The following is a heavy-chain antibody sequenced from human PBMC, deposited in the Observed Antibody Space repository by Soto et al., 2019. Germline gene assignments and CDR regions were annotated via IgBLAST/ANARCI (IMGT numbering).Heavy chain of an antibody. CDR2: ISSNGHST. V-gene: IGHV3-64*04. D-gene: IGHD6-13*01. Sequence: GGSLRLSCSASGFIFSNYAINWVRQAPGEGLECVSGISSNGHSTYYADSVKGRFTISRDNSKNTVYLQMNSLRGEDTAVYYCAKDGAIAAADYFFDYWGQGSLVTVSS. CDR1: GFIFSNYA. CDR3: AKDGAIAAADYFFDY. J-gene: IGHJ4*02.